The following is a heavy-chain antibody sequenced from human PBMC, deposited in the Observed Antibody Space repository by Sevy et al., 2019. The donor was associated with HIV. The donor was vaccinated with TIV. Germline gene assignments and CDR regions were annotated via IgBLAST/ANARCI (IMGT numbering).Heavy chain of an antibody. CDR2: MNPNSGDT. CDR3: ARAIGTTVVTPVDY. J-gene: IGHJ4*02. Sequence: ASVKVSCKASGYTFTRYEINWVRQATGQGLEWMGWMNPNSGDTGSVQKFQSRVTMTRNTSISTAYMELRSLRSDDTAVYYCARAIGTTVVTPVDYWGQGTLVTVSS. D-gene: IGHD3-10*01. V-gene: IGHV1-8*01. CDR1: GYTFTRYE.